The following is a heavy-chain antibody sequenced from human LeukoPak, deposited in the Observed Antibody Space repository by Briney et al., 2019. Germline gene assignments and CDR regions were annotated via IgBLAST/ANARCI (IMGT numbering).Heavy chain of an antibody. CDR3: AKEGGSGYRYYFDY. D-gene: IGHD3-22*01. J-gene: IGHJ4*02. Sequence: GGSLRLSCAASGFTFSDYSMNWVRQAPGKGLEWVPYISSSSSTMYYADSVKGRFTISRDNSKNTLYLQMNSLRAEDTAVYYCAKEGGSGYRYYFDYWGQGTLVTVSS. CDR1: GFTFSDYS. V-gene: IGHV3-48*01. CDR2: ISSSSSTM.